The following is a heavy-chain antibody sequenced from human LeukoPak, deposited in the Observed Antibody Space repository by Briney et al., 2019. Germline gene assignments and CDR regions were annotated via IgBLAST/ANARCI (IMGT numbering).Heavy chain of an antibody. J-gene: IGHJ4*02. CDR2: IIPTLGIA. CDR1: GGTFSSYA. Sequence: ASVKVSCKASGGTFSSYAISWVRQAPGQGLEWMGRIIPTLGIANYAQKFQGRVTITADKSTSTAYMELSSLRSEDTAVYYCARDLASRYWGQGTLVTVSS. CDR3: ARDLASRY. D-gene: IGHD5-12*01. V-gene: IGHV1-69*04.